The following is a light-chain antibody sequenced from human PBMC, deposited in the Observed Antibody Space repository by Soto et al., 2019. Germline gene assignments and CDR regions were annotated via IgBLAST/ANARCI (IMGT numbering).Light chain of an antibody. Sequence: VLTQPASLSGSPGQSITISCAGTSIDIGAYDYVSWFQQHPGKAPKLMISEVNNRPSGVSNRFSGSKSGDTASLTISALQADEEAEYPSFSYSTSSSLYVLGRGTKV. J-gene: IGLJ1*01. CDR1: SIDIGAYDY. CDR3: FSYSTSSSLYV. V-gene: IGLV2-14*01. CDR2: EVN.